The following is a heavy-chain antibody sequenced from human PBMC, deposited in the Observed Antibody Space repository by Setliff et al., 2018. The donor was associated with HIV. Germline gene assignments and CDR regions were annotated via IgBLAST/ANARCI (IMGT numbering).Heavy chain of an antibody. V-gene: IGHV3-11*05. CDR3: SRDQRAGVYGDYNYYFDS. J-gene: IGHJ4*02. Sequence: GGSLRLSCAASGFTFSDYYMSWIRQAPGKGLEWVSYISSSSTYRIYADSVKGRFIVSRYNSKNSVYLQMNSLRAEDTAVYYCSRDQRAGVYGDYNYYFDSWGQGTLVTVSS. D-gene: IGHD4-17*01. CDR2: ISSSSTYR. CDR1: GFTFSDYY.